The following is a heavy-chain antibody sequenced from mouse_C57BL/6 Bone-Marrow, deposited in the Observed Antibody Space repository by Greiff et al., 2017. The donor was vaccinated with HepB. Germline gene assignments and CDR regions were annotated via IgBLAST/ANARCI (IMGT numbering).Heavy chain of an antibody. CDR1: GYTFTSYW. J-gene: IGHJ2*01. V-gene: IGHV1-50*01. Sequence: QVQLQQPGAELVKPGASVKLSCKASGYTFTSYWMQWVKQRPGQGLEWIGEIDPSDSYTNYNQKFKGKATLTVDTSSSTAYMQLSSLTSEDSAVYYCARQRYAYWGQGTTLTVSS. CDR2: IDPSDSYT. D-gene: IGHD1-1*01. CDR3: ARQRYAY.